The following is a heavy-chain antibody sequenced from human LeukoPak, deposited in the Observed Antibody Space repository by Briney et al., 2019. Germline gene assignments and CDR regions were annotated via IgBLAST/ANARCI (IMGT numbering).Heavy chain of an antibody. J-gene: IGHJ4*02. V-gene: IGHV3-30*18. D-gene: IGHD2/OR15-2a*01. CDR3: AKEILSTADY. Sequence: PGGSLRLSCAASGFTFSTYGMHWVRQAPGKGLEWVAVISYDGSDKYYADSLKGRVTISRDNSKNTLYLQMNSPRTDDTAVYYCAKEILSTADYWGQGILLTISS. CDR2: ISYDGSDK. CDR1: GFTFSTYG.